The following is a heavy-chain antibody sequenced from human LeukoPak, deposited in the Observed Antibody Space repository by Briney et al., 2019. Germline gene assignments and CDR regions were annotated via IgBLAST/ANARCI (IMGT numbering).Heavy chain of an antibody. Sequence: PGGSLRLPCAASGFTFSSYAMHWVRQAPGKGLEYVSAISSNGGSTYYANSVKGRFTIYRDNSKNTLYLQMGSLRAEDMAVYYCARDSSGYYSLDYWGQGTLVTVSS. CDR1: GFTFSSYA. V-gene: IGHV3-64*01. CDR2: ISSNGGST. J-gene: IGHJ4*02. D-gene: IGHD3-22*01. CDR3: ARDSSGYYSLDY.